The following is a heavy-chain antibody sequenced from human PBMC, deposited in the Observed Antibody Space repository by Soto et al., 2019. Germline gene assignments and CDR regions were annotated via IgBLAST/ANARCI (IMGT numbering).Heavy chain of an antibody. Sequence: ESGPTLVNPTHTLTLTCTFSGFSLITSGMCVSWIRQPPGKALEWLALVDWDDDKSYSTSLKTRLTISKDTSKNQVVLTMTNMDPMDSATYYCARGYTRSLFYFDYWGQGTLVTVSS. J-gene: IGHJ4*02. CDR3: ARGYTRSLFYFDY. V-gene: IGHV2-70*01. CDR1: GFSLITSGMC. D-gene: IGHD2-2*02. CDR2: VDWDDDK.